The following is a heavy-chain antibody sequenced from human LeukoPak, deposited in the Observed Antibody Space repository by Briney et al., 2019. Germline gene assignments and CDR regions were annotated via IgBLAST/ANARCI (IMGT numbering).Heavy chain of an antibody. CDR3: ARDGVGATMDYYYMDV. Sequence: GGSLRLSCAASGFIFNNYWMTWARQAPGKGLEWVAHIKQDGSEKNYVDSVKGRFTISRDNAKNSLYLQMNSLRAEDTAVYYCARDGVGATMDYYYMDVWGKGTTVTVSS. V-gene: IGHV3-7*01. D-gene: IGHD1-26*01. CDR1: GFIFNNYW. J-gene: IGHJ6*03. CDR2: IKQDGSEK.